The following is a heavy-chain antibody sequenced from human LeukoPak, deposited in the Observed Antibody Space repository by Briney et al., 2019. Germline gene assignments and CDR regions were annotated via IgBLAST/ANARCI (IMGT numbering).Heavy chain of an antibody. V-gene: IGHV3-23*01. J-gene: IGHJ4*02. Sequence: GGSLRLSCAASGFTFSSYAMSWVRQAPGKGLEWVSAISGSGGSTYYADSVKGRSTISRDNSKNTLYLQMNSLRAEDTAVYYCAKDPIKASRRQWLVLGFDYWGQGTLVTVSS. CDR2: ISGSGGST. CDR1: GFTFSSYA. D-gene: IGHD6-19*01. CDR3: AKDPIKASRRQWLVLGFDY.